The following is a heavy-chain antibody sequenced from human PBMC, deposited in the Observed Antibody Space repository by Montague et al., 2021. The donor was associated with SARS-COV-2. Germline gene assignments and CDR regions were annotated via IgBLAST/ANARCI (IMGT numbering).Heavy chain of an antibody. V-gene: IGHV2-5*01. Sequence: PALVKPTQTLTLTCTFSGFSLSTPNVGVAWIRQPPGKALEWLAVIYSNGDKRYSPSLQRRLTITKGTSRNQVVLSLTNVDPLGTATYYCAHLIRYYDIFTGIPFDDWGQGTQATVSS. J-gene: IGHJ4*02. CDR1: GFSLSTPNVG. D-gene: IGHD3-9*01. CDR2: IYSNGDK. CDR3: AHLIRYYDIFTGIPFDD.